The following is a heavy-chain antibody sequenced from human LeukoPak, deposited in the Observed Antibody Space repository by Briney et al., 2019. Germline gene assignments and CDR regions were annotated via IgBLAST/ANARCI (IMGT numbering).Heavy chain of an antibody. CDR3: ARDRGQWELLDLNRWYFDL. D-gene: IGHD1-26*01. J-gene: IGHJ2*01. CDR2: IYYSGTT. V-gene: IGHV4-39*07. CDR1: GGSISSSNTY. Sequence: SQTLSLTCTVSGGSISSSNTYWGWIRQPPGKGLEWIGSIYYSGTTYYNPSLKSRVTISVDTSKNQFSLKLSSVTAADTAVYYCARDRGQWELLDLNRWYFDLWGRGTLVTVSS.